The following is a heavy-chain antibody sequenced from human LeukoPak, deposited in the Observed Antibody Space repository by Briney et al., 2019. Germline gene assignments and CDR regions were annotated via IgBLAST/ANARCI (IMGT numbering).Heavy chain of an antibody. CDR2: IYSGGST. D-gene: IGHD6-13*01. CDR3: ARDGYSSSSNWFDP. J-gene: IGHJ5*02. V-gene: IGHV3-66*01. Sequence: TGGSLRLSCAASGFTVSSNYMSWVRQAPGKGLEWVSVIYSGGSTYYADSVKGRFTISRDNSKNTLYLQMNTLRAGDTAVYYCARDGYSSSSNWFDPWGQGTLVTVSS. CDR1: GFTVSSNY.